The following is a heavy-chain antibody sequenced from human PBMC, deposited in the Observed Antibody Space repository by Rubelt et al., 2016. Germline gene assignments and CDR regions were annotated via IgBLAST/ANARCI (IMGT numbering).Heavy chain of an antibody. Sequence: VQLQESGPGLVKPSETLSLTCTVSGGSISSYYWSWIRQPPGKGLEWIGYIYYSGSTNYNPSLKSRVTISVDTSKNQFSPKLSSVTAADTAMYFCARHVDYYGSGRYPLFDYWGQGTLVTVSS. J-gene: IGHJ4*02. V-gene: IGHV4-59*08. CDR1: GGSISSYY. CDR2: IYYSGST. CDR3: ARHVDYYGSGRYPLFDY. D-gene: IGHD3-10*01.